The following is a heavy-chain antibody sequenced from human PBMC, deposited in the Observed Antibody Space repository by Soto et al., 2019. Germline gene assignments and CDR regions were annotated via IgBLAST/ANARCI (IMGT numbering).Heavy chain of an antibody. D-gene: IGHD5-12*01. CDR3: VKDRVPGAYGNYYGMDV. CDR1: GYTLTELS. V-gene: IGHV3-30*18. Sequence: SCKVSGYTLTELSMHWVRQAPGKGLEWMAVISYDGSDKYYADSVKGRVIISRDNSKNTLNLEMNSLRAEDTAIYYCVKDRVPGAYGNYYGMDVWGQGTTVTVSS. J-gene: IGHJ6*02. CDR2: ISYDGSDK.